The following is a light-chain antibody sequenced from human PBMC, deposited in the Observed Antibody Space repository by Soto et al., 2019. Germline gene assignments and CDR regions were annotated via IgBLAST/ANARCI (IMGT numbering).Light chain of an antibody. CDR1: QSVSTY. CDR3: HQRSHWPRS. Sequence: EIVLTQSPATLSLSPGERATLSCRASQSVSTYLAWYQQKPGQPPRLLIYDASNRAPGIPARFSGSGSGTDFTLTISSLEPEDFAVYYCHQRSHWPRSFGQGTRLEIK. J-gene: IGKJ5*01. CDR2: DAS. V-gene: IGKV3-11*01.